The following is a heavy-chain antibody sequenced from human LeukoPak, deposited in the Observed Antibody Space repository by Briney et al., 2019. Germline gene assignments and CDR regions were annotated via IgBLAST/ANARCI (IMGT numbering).Heavy chain of an antibody. Sequence: GGSLRLSCAASRFTFSSYEMNWVRQAPGKGLEWVSYISSSGSTIYYADSVKGRFTIARDNAKNSLFLQMTSLRAEDTAVYYCARDRVLLWFGESYYFDYWGQGTLVTVSS. CDR1: RFTFSSYE. CDR2: ISSSGSTI. V-gene: IGHV3-48*03. D-gene: IGHD3-10*01. J-gene: IGHJ4*02. CDR3: ARDRVLLWFGESYYFDY.